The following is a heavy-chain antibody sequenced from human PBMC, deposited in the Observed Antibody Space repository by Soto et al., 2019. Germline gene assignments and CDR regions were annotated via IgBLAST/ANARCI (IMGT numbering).Heavy chain of an antibody. CDR1: GLTFSSYG. CDR3: AQDQETYDGSGSDY. CDR2: ISYDGGNK. J-gene: IGHJ4*02. D-gene: IGHD3-22*01. Sequence: QVQLVESGGGVVQPGRSLTLSCAASGLTFSSYGMHWVRQAPGKGLEWVAIISYDGGNKYYADSVKGRFTISRDNTKNTLYLHMNSLRAEDTAVYYGAQDQETYDGSGSDYWSQRTLVTVSA. V-gene: IGHV3-30*18.